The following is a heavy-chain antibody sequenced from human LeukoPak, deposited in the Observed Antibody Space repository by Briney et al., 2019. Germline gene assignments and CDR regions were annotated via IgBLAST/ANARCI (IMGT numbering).Heavy chain of an antibody. CDR3: AREGGRRRASNFDWFDP. J-gene: IGHJ5*02. CDR2: VSSNSAYI. D-gene: IGHD3-16*01. V-gene: IGHV3-21*06. CDR1: GFTFSAYT. Sequence: GGALRLSCAASGFTFSAYTMNWVRQAPGKGLEWVSAVSSNSAYIYYADSLRGRFTISRDNAKSLLYLQINSLRADDTAVYYCAREGGRRRASNFDWFDPWGQGTLVTVSS.